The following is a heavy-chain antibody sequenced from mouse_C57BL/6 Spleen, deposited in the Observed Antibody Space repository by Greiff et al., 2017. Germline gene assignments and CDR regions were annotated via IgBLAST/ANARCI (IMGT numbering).Heavy chain of an antibody. D-gene: IGHD2-1*01. CDR3: ARSRYGNYFDY. J-gene: IGHJ2*01. V-gene: IGHV1-82*01. Sequence: QVHVKQSGPELVKPGASVKISCKASGYAFSSSWMNWVKQRPGKGLEWIGRIYPGDGDTNYNGKFKGKATLTADKSSSTAYMQLSSLTSEDSAVYFCARSRYGNYFDYWGQGTTLTVSS. CDR2: IYPGDGDT. CDR1: GYAFSSSW.